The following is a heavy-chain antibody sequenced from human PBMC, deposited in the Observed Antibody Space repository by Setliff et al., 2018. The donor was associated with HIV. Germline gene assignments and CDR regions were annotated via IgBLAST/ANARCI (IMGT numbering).Heavy chain of an antibody. D-gene: IGHD6-13*01. V-gene: IGHV4-38-2*01. CDR1: GYSISSGFY. CDR2: IYHSGST. Sequence: SETLSLTCAVSGYSISSGFYWGWIRQPPGKGLEWIGSIYHSGSTYYSPSLKSRVSFSVDTSKNQLSLKLRSVTAADSAMYYCACGAAAGTDYYYYYYMDVWGKGTTVTVSS. CDR3: ACGAAAGTDYYYYYYMDV. J-gene: IGHJ6*03.